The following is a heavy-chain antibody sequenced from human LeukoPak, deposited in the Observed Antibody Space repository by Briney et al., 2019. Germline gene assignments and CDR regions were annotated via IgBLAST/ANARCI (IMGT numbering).Heavy chain of an antibody. CDR1: GGTFSSYA. Sequence: GASVKVSCKASGGTFSSYAISWVRQAPGQGLEWMGRIIPIFGTANYAQKFQGRVTITTDESTSTAYVELSSLRSEDTAVYYCARDGLAATKELDYWGQGTLVTVSS. CDR3: ARDGLAATKELDY. D-gene: IGHD2-15*01. CDR2: IIPIFGTA. V-gene: IGHV1-69*05. J-gene: IGHJ4*02.